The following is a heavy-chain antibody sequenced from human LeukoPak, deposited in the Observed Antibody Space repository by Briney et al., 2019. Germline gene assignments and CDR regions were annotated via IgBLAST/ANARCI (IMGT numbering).Heavy chain of an antibody. Sequence: ASVKVSCKASGYTFTSYYMHWVRQAPGQGLEWMGIINPSGGSTSYAQKFQGRVTMTRYTSTSTVYMELSSLRSEDTAVYYCARQWLINWFDPWGQGTLVTVSS. V-gene: IGHV1-46*01. CDR1: GYTFTSYY. CDR2: INPSGGST. D-gene: IGHD6-19*01. CDR3: ARQWLINWFDP. J-gene: IGHJ5*02.